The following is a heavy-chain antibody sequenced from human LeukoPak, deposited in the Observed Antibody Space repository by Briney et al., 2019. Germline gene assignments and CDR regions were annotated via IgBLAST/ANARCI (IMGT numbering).Heavy chain of an antibody. D-gene: IGHD6-13*01. CDR3: AKALSQQLVRYSQE. CDR2: ISGSGDST. J-gene: IGHJ1*01. Sequence: GGSLRLSCAASAFTFSSYAMTWVRQAPGKGLEWVSAISGSGDSTYYADSVEGRFTISRDNSKNTLYLQMNSLRAEDTAVYYCAKALSQQLVRYSQEWGQGTLVTVSS. CDR1: AFTFSSYA. V-gene: IGHV3-23*01.